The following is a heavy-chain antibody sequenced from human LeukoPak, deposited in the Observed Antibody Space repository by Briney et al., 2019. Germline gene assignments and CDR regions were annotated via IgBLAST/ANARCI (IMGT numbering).Heavy chain of an antibody. CDR1: GYTFTSYY. CDR3: ASSITMITGGFDY. J-gene: IGHJ4*02. CDR2: INPSGGST. V-gene: IGHV1-46*01. D-gene: IGHD3-22*01. Sequence: ASVKVSCKASGYTFTSYYMHWVRQAPGQGLEWMGLINPSGGSTSYAQKFQGRVTMTRDMSTSTVYMELSSLRSEDTAVYYCASSITMITGGFDYWGQGTLVTVSS.